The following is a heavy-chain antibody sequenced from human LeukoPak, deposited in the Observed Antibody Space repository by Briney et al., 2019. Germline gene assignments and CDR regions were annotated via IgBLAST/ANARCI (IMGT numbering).Heavy chain of an antibody. Sequence: SGGSLRLSCAASGFTFSAYCMHWVRQAPGKGPMWVSRICPDGTGISYADSVKARFTTSRDNAKNTVYLQMNGLREEDTAVYYCVRDFRSADYWGQGTLVTVSS. V-gene: IGHV3-74*01. CDR3: VRDFRSADY. CDR2: ICPDGTGI. CDR1: GFTFSAYC. J-gene: IGHJ4*02.